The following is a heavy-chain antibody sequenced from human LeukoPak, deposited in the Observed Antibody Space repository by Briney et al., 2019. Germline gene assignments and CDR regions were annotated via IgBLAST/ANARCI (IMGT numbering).Heavy chain of an antibody. CDR1: GYTFTSYA. CDR2: INAGNGNT. J-gene: IGHJ4*02. D-gene: IGHD5-12*01. Sequence: ASVKVSCKASGYTFTSYAMHWVRQAPGQRLEWMGWINAGNGNTKYSQEFQGRVTITRDTSASTAYMELSSLRAEDTAVYYCARVEASGYDYGAFDYWGQGTLVTVSS. CDR3: ARVEASGYDYGAFDY. V-gene: IGHV1-3*03.